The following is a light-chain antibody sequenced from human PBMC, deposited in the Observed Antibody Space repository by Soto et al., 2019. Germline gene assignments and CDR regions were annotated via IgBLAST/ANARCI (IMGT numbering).Light chain of an antibody. CDR3: SSLTSSTARV. J-gene: IGLJ1*01. CDR2: DVT. CDR1: DSDIGGYDH. V-gene: IGLV2-14*03. Sequence: QSALTQPASVSASPGQSIAISCTGTDSDIGGYDHVSWYQQHPGKAPKLLIYDVTNRPSGVSSRFSGSKAGRTASLTISGLQTEDEADYYCSSLTSSTARVFGTGTKLTVL.